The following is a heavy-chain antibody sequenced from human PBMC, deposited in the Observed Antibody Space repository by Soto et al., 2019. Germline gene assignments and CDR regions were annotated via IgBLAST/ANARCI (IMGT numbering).Heavy chain of an antibody. V-gene: IGHV4-30-2*01. CDR1: GGSISSGGYS. CDR3: PRVPAY. Sequence: SETLSLTCAVSGGSISSGGYSWSWIRQPPGKGLEWIGYIYHSGSTYYNPSLKSRVTISVDRSKNQFSLKLSSVTAADTAVYYVPRVPAYGGKGTSVPVS. J-gene: IGHJ4*02. CDR2: IYHSGST.